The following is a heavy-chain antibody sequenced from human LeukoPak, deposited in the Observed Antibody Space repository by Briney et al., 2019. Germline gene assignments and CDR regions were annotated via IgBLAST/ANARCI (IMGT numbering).Heavy chain of an antibody. CDR3: ARDTARITIFGVAKYMDV. CDR1: VYTFTRYY. Sequence: GASVKVSCKASVYTFTRYYMHWVRQAPGQGLEWMGWINPNSGGTNYAQKFQGRVTLTRDTSISTAYMELSRLRSDDTAVYYCARDTARITIFGVAKYMDVWGKGTTVTVSS. CDR2: INPNSGGT. J-gene: IGHJ6*03. D-gene: IGHD3-3*01. V-gene: IGHV1-2*02.